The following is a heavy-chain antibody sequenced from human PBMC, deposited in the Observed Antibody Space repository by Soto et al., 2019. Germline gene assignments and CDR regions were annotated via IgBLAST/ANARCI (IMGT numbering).Heavy chain of an antibody. CDR1: GFTFSSYA. J-gene: IGHJ4*02. CDR3: ARDGD. V-gene: IGHV3-30*04. Sequence: QVRLVESGGGVVQPGGSLRLACAVSGFTFSSYAINWVRQAPGKGLEWVAVISYDSSKKYYADSVKGRFTISRDNSKSTLYLQMSNLRPDDTGTYFCARDGDWGQGALVTVSS. CDR2: ISYDSSKK.